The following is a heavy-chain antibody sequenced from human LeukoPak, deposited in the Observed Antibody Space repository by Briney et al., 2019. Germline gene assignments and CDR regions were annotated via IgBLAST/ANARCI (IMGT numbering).Heavy chain of an antibody. CDR1: GFTFSSYA. CDR2: ISGSGGST. J-gene: IGHJ4*02. Sequence: HPGGSLRLSCAASGFTFSSYAMSWVRQAPGKGLEWVSAISGSGGSTYYADSVKGRFTISRDNSKNTLYLQMNSLRAEDTAVYYCAKDRSQWLVLGYFDYWGQGTLVTVSS. CDR3: AKDRSQWLVLGYFDY. V-gene: IGHV3-23*01. D-gene: IGHD6-19*01.